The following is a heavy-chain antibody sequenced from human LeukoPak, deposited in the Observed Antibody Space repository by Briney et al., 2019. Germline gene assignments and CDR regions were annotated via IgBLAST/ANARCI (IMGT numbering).Heavy chain of an antibody. CDR3: ARGGSGSCDH. D-gene: IGHD2-15*01. CDR2: IHRNSIGT. V-gene: IGHV3-74*01. CDR1: GFPFSSYW. Sequence: GASVRLSCATSGFPFSSYWMHWVRQAPGKGLVWVARIHRNSIGTTYADSVKGRFTITMDISKKTASLQMNSLRAEDTAVYYCARGGSGSCDHWGQGTLVTVS. J-gene: IGHJ4*02.